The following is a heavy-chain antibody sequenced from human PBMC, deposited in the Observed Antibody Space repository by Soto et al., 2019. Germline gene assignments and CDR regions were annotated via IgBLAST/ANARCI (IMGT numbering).Heavy chain of an antibody. D-gene: IGHD3-3*01. J-gene: IGHJ6*02. V-gene: IGHV3-30-3*01. Sequence: GGSLRLSCAASGFTFSSYAMHWVRQAPGKGLEWVAVISYDGSNKYYADSVKGRFTISRDNSKNTLYLQMNSLRAEDTAVYYCARDLGYDFWSASNYYYGMDVWGQGTTVTVSS. CDR3: ARDLGYDFWSASNYYYGMDV. CDR1: GFTFSSYA. CDR2: ISYDGSNK.